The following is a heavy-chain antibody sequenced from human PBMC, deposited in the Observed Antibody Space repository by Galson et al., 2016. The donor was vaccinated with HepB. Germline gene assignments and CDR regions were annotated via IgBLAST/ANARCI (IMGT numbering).Heavy chain of an antibody. V-gene: IGHV6-1*01. CDR1: GDSVSSTSAG. J-gene: IGHJ4*01. CDR2: TFYRSKWYY. D-gene: IGHD3-10*01. Sequence: CAISGDSVSSTSAGCGWVRQSPSRGLEWLGRTFYRSKWYYDYAISVRSRITINPDTSKNQFSLKLISSTPEDTAVYYCARGGLVRGGHGGSFDSWGQGTLVTVSS. CDR3: ARGGLVRGGHGGSFDS.